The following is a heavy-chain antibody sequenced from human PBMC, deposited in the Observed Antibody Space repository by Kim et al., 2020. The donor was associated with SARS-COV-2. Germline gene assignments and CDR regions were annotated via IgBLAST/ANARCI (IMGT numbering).Heavy chain of an antibody. Sequence: SETLSLTCAVYGGSFSGYYWSWIRQPPGKGLEWIGEINHSGSTNYNPSLKSRVTISVDTSKNQFSLKLSSVTAADTAVYYCASQKVPTMVRGARSPGSYGMDVWGQGTTVTVSS. V-gene: IGHV4-34*01. CDR3: ASQKVPTMVRGARSPGSYGMDV. CDR1: GGSFSGYY. CDR2: INHSGST. D-gene: IGHD3-10*01. J-gene: IGHJ6*02.